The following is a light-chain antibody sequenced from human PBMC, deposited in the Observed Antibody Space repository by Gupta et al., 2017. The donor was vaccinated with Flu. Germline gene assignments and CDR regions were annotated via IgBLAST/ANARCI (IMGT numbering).Light chain of an antibody. J-gene: IGKJ1*01. CDR1: QSISSW. CDR3: QQYDIDET. Sequence: DIQMTQSPSTLSASVGDRVTLTCRASQSISSWLAWYQQKPGKAPKLLIYKASDLESGVPSRFSGSGSGTEFTLTISSLQPDDFATYYCQQYDIDETFGQGTKVEIK. CDR2: KAS. V-gene: IGKV1-5*03.